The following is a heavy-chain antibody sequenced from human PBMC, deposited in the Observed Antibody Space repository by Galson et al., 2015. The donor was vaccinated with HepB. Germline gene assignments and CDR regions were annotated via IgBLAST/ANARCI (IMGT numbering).Heavy chain of an antibody. J-gene: IGHJ4*02. CDR1: GFTFANYV. CDR2: ISGSGGST. CDR3: AKNSGSNWFVPHHFDS. Sequence: SLRLSCADSGFTFANYVMNWVRQAPGKGLEWVSRISGSGGSTYYRGSFKGRFTISWDNSKNTVYLQMKSRRADDTAVYYCAKNSGSNWFVPHHFDSWGQGTLVTVSS. D-gene: IGHD6-13*01. V-gene: IGHV3-23*01.